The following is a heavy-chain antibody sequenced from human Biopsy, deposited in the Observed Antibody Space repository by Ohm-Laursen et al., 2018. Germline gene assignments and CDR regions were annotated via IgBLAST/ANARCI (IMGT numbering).Heavy chain of an antibody. D-gene: IGHD4-23*01. CDR3: ARGSNEYGGLYFPH. CDR2: IYYSVMT. CDR1: GDSVTKYY. V-gene: IGHV4-59*02. Sequence: SETLSLICTVSGDSVTKYYWSWIRQPPGKGLEWIGHIYYSVMTNYNPSLQSRVSISVDTSRNQVSLTLSSVTAADTAVYYCARGSNEYGGLYFPHWGQGTLVTVSS. J-gene: IGHJ1*01.